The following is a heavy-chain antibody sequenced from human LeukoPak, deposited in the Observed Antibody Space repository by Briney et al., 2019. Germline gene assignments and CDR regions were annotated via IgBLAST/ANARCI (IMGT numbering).Heavy chain of an antibody. J-gene: IGHJ5*02. CDR3: ARGGGSWSLNWFDP. D-gene: IGHD6-13*01. Sequence: SETLSLTCTVSGGSISSYYWRWIRQPPGKGLEWIGYIYYSGSTNYNPSLKSRVTISVDTSKNQFSLKLSSVTAADTAVYYCARGGGSWSLNWFDPWGQGTLVTVSS. CDR1: GGSISSYY. V-gene: IGHV4-59*01. CDR2: IYYSGST.